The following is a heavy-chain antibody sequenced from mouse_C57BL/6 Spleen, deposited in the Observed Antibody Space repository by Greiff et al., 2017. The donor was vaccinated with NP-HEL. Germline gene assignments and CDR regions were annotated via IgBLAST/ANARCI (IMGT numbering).Heavy chain of an antibody. Sequence: EVQRVESGEGLVKPGGSLKLSCAASGFTFSSYAMSWVRQTPEKRLEWVAYISSGGDYIYYADTVKGRFTISRDNARNTLYLQMSSLKSEDTAMYYCTRAYYGNYGDAMDYWGQGTSVTVSS. CDR1: GFTFSSYA. V-gene: IGHV5-9-1*02. CDR2: ISSGGDYI. J-gene: IGHJ4*01. CDR3: TRAYYGNYGDAMDY. D-gene: IGHD2-10*01.